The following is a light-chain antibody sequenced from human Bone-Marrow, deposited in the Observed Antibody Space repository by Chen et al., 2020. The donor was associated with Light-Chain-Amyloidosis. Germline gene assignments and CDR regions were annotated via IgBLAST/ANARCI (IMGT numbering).Light chain of an antibody. CDR2: AAS. Sequence: MVMTHSPVTLSVSPGDRATLSCRASQSISGSLAWYQQKPGQAPRLLIYAASTRATGVPARFSGSGSGTEFTLTISILHSEDFAVYYCQQYNNWPRTFGQGTKVEIK. CDR3: QQYNNWPRT. CDR1: QSISGS. J-gene: IGKJ1*01. V-gene: IGKV3-15*01.